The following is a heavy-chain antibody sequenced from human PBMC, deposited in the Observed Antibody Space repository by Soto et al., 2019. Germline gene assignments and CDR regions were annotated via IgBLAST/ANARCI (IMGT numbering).Heavy chain of an antibody. Sequence: GGSLRLSCAASGFTVSTNYMNWVRQAPGKGLEWVAIIYSGAKPYYTDSVKDRFIISRDNSKNTLYLQMNSLRAEDTALYYCARGQPYGGPYFLFDIGGRGTMVTVSS. J-gene: IGHJ3*02. CDR3: ARGQPYGGPYFLFDI. V-gene: IGHV3-66*01. D-gene: IGHD2-21*01. CDR2: IYSGAKP. CDR1: GFTVSTNY.